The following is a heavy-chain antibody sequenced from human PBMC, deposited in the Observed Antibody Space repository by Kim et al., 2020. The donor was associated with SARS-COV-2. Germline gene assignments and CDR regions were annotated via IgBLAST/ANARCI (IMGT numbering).Heavy chain of an antibody. CDR3: ARAFLGWDRRVDV. Sequence: SETLSLTCTVSGGSISSYYWSWIRQPPGKGLEWIGYIYYSGSTNYNPSLKSRVTISVDTSKNQFSLKLSSVTAADTAVYYCARAFLGWDRRVDVWGQGTTVTVSS. D-gene: IGHD1-26*01. V-gene: IGHV4-59*01. CDR1: GGSISSYY. J-gene: IGHJ6*02. CDR2: IYYSGST.